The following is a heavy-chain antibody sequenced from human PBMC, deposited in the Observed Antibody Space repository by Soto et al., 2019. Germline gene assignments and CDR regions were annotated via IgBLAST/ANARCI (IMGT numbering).Heavy chain of an antibody. CDR3: ARVVEGYCSGGSCYSTPFFDY. CDR1: GGSISSYY. V-gene: IGHV4-59*01. CDR2: IYYSGST. J-gene: IGHJ4*02. D-gene: IGHD2-15*01. Sequence: SETLSLTCTVSGGSISSYYWSWIRQPPGKGLEWIGYIYYSGSTNYNPSLKSRVTISVDTSKNQFSLKLSSVTAADTAVYYCARVVEGYCSGGSCYSTPFFDYWGQGTLVTVSS.